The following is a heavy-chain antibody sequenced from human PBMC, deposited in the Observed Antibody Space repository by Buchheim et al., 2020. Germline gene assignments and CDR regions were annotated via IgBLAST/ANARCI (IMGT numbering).Heavy chain of an antibody. J-gene: IGHJ6*03. CDR3: AKSPGTYYYYYYYMDV. CDR1: GFTFSSYG. CDR2: IWYDGSNK. V-gene: IGHV3-33*06. Sequence: QVQLVESGGGVVQPGRSLGLSCAASGFTFSSYGMHWVRQAPGKGLEWVAVIWYDGSNKYYADSVKGRFTISRDNSKNTLYLQMNSLRAEDTAVYYCAKSPGTYYYYYYYMDVWGKGTT.